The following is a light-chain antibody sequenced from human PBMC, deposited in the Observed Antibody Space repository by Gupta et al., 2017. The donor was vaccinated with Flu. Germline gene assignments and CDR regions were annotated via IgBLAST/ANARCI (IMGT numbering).Light chain of an antibody. Sequence: TSSTTTSTAVVCANNVACYHPHPDKAPNLMLFEVINRHSGAAPPFSGSNSGSTAALTITSLQAADEAAYYYSSYTSSSTNEQVFGGGTKLTVL. CDR3: SSYTSSSTNEQV. CDR2: EVI. V-gene: IGLV2-14*01. J-gene: IGLJ3*02. CDR1: STAVVCANN.